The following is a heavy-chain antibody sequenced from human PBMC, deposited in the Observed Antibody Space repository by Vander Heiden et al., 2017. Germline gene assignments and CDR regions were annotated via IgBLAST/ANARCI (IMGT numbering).Heavy chain of an antibody. CDR2: ISYDGSNK. J-gene: IGHJ4*02. V-gene: IGHV3-30*18. CDR3: AKENYDSSGYYLEEDY. Sequence: QVQLVESGGGVVQPGRSLRLSCAASGFTFSSHGMHWVRQAPGKGLGWVAVISYDGSNKYYADAVKGRFTISRDNSKNTLYLQMNSLRAEDTAVYYCAKENYDSSGYYLEEDYWGQGTLVTVSS. D-gene: IGHD3-22*01. CDR1: GFTFSSHG.